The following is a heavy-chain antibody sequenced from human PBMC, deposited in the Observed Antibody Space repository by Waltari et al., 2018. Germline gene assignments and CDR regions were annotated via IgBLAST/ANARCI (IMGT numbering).Heavy chain of an antibody. CDR3: ARAAARPWFDP. CDR1: GGSISSHY. Sequence: QVQLQESGPGLVKPSETLSLTCTVSGGSISSHYWSWIRQPPGKGLEWIGYIYYSGSTNYNPALKSRVTISVDTSKNQFSLKLSSVTAADTAVYYCARAAARPWFDPWGQGTLVTVSS. D-gene: IGHD6-6*01. V-gene: IGHV4-59*11. J-gene: IGHJ5*02. CDR2: IYYSGST.